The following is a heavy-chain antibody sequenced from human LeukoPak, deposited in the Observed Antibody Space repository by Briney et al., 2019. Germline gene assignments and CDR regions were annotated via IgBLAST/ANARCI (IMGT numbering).Heavy chain of an antibody. CDR2: INHSGST. V-gene: IGHV4-34*01. J-gene: IGHJ4*02. D-gene: IGHD3-10*01. Sequence: SETLSLTCAVYGGSFSGYYWSWIRQPPGKGLEWIGEINHSGSTNYNPSLKSRVTISVDTSKNQFSLKLSSVTAADTAVYYCARRQFKYYYGSGSPIDYWGQGTLVTVSS. CDR1: GGSFSGYY. CDR3: ARRQFKYYYGSGSPIDY.